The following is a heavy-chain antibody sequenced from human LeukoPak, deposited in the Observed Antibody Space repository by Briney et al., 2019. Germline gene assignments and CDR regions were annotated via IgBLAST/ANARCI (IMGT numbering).Heavy chain of an antibody. J-gene: IGHJ6*03. CDR2: INPNSGGT. V-gene: IGHV1-2*02. D-gene: IGHD6-6*01. Sequence: ASVKVSCKASGYTFTGYYMHWVRQAPGQGLEWMGWINPNSGGTNYAQKFQGRVTMTRDTSISTAYMELSRLRSDDTAVYYCARGSSSSLLAYYYYFMDVWGKGTRSPSP. CDR1: GYTFTGYY. CDR3: ARGSSSSLLAYYYYFMDV.